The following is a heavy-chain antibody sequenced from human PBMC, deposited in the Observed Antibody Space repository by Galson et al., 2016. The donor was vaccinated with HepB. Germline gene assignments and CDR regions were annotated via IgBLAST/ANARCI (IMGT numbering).Heavy chain of an antibody. CDR3: ARGITVVPSANWFDP. D-gene: IGHD2-2*01. Sequence: SVKVSCKASRYTFTTYAMHWVRQVPGQRLEWMGLINTGNGKTKYSQNFQGRVTITRDTSASTAYTELSSLRSEDSAVYYCARGITVVPSANWFDPWGQGSLVTVSS. V-gene: IGHV1-3*04. CDR2: INTGNGKT. J-gene: IGHJ5*02. CDR1: RYTFTTYA.